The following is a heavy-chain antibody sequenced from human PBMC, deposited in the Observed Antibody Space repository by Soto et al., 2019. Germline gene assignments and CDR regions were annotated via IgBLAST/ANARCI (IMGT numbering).Heavy chain of an antibody. CDR1: GGTFSSYT. CDR3: ARGSGGRWFAP. D-gene: IGHD1-26*01. J-gene: IGHJ5*02. V-gene: IGHV1-69*02. CDR2: IIPILGIA. Sequence: QVQLVQSGAEVKKPGSSVKVSCKASGGTFSSYTISWVRQAPGQGLEWMGRIIPILGIANYAQKFQGRVTSTADKSTSTAYMELSSQRSEDTAVYYCARGSGGRWFAPWGQGTLVTVSS.